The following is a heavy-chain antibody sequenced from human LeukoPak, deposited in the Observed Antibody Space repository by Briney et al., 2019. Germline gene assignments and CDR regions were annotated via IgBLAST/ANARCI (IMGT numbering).Heavy chain of an antibody. CDR3: ARGRPGGDAFDI. D-gene: IGHD3-16*01. CDR2: IYYSGST. J-gene: IGHJ3*02. V-gene: IGHV4-59*08. Sequence: NPSETLSLTCTVSGGSISSYYWSWIRQPPGKGLEWIGYIYYSGSTNYNPSLKSRVTISVDTSKNQFSLKLSSVTAADTAVYYCARGRPGGDAFDIWGQGTMVTVSS. CDR1: GGSISSYY.